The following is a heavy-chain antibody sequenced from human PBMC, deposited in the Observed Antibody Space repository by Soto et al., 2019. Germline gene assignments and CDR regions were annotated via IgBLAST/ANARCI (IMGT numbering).Heavy chain of an antibody. CDR1: GYTFTGYY. D-gene: IGHD3-9*01. V-gene: IGHV1-2*04. J-gene: IGHJ5*02. CDR3: ARGRAYYDILTGYYPHWFDP. CDR2: INPNSGGT. Sequence: ASVKVSCKASGYTFTGYYMHWVRQAPGQGLEWMGWINPNSGGTNYAQKFQGWVTMTRDTSISTAYMELSRLRSDDTAVYYCARGRAYYDILTGYYPHWFDPWGQGTLVTVSS.